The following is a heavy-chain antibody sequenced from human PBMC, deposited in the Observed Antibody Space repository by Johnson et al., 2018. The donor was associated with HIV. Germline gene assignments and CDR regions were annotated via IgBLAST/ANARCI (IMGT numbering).Heavy chain of an antibody. CDR2: INTDGSAT. CDR3: AKDAAWELLRPDAFDI. D-gene: IGHD1-26*01. V-gene: IGHV3-66*01. CDR1: GFTFSSNY. J-gene: IGHJ3*02. Sequence: MLLVESGGALVQPGGSLRLSCAASGFTFSSNYMNWVRQAPGKGLEWVSRINTDGSATTYADSVKGRFTFSSANSKNTLYLQMNSMRAGDTAGYYCAKDAAWELLRPDAFDIWGQGTMVTVSS.